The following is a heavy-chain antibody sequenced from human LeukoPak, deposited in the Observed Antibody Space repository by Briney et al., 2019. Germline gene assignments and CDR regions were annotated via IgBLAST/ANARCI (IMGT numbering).Heavy chain of an antibody. J-gene: IGHJ6*03. CDR3: ARATNYYDSSGYGYYYYYYMDV. V-gene: IGHV4-59*01. CDR1: GGSISSYY. CDR2: IYYSGST. Sequence: SETLSLTCTVSGGSISSYYWSWIRQPPGKGLEWIGYIYYSGSTNYNPSLKSRVTISVDTSKNQFSLKLSSVTAADTAVYYCARATNYYDSSGYGYYYYYYMDVWGKGTTVTVSS. D-gene: IGHD3-22*01.